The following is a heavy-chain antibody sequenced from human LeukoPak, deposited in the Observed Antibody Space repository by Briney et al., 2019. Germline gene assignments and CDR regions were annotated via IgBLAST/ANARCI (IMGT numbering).Heavy chain of an antibody. J-gene: IGHJ4*02. CDR3: AREAVSGWYDYFDY. Sequence: PSQTLSLTCTVSGGSISSDYWSWIRQPPGKGLEWIGYISYSGSTNYNPSLRSRVTISVDTSKNQFSLKLSSVTAADTAVYYCAREAVSGWYDYFDYWGQGILVTVSS. CDR2: ISYSGST. CDR1: GGSISSDY. V-gene: IGHV4-59*01. D-gene: IGHD6-19*01.